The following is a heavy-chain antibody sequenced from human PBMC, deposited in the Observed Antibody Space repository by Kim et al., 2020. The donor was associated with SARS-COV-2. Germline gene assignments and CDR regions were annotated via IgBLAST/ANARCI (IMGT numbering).Heavy chain of an antibody. CDR3: ARDLLGAVAGTGDY. J-gene: IGHJ4*02. CDR2: VKQDGREK. V-gene: IGHV3-7*01. D-gene: IGHD6-19*01. CDR1: GFTFSSYW. Sequence: GGSLRLSCAASGFTFSSYWMSWVRQAPGKGLEWVANVKQDGREKYYVDSVKGRFTISRDNAKNSLYLQMSSLRAEDTAVYYCARDLLGAVAGTGDYWGQGTLVTVSS.